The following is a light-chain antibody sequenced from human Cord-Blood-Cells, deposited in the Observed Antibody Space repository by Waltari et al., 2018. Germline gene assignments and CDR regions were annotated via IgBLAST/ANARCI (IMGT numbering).Light chain of an antibody. J-gene: IGKJ3*01. CDR3: QQSPFT. V-gene: IGKV1-39*01. CDR2: AAS. CDR1: QSISSY. Sequence: EIQMTQSPSSLSAYVGDRVTITCRASQSISSYLNWYQQKPGKAPKLLIYAASSLQSGVPSRFSGSGSGTDFTLTISSLQPEDFATYYCQQSPFTFGPGTKVDIK.